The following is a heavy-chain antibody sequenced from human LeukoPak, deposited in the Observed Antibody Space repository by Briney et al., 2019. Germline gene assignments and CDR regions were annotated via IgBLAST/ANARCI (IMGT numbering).Heavy chain of an antibody. CDR3: ARVVPTAGLRPHSGMDV. Sequence: PGGSLRLSCAASGFTVSSNYMTWVRQAPGTGLEWVSSIYTGGSTYYADSVKGRFTFSRDNSKNTLYLQMNTLRAEDTAVYYCARVVPTAGLRPHSGMDVWGQGTTVTVSS. D-gene: IGHD2-2*01. CDR1: GFTVSSNY. J-gene: IGHJ6*02. CDR2: IYTGGST. V-gene: IGHV3-66*01.